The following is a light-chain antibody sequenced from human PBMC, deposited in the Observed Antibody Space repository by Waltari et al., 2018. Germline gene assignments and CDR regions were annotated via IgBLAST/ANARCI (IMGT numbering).Light chain of an antibody. Sequence: CRASQSVSTALAWYQQKPGQAPRLLIYGASTRATGIPDRFSGSGSGTDFSLTISRLEPDDFAVYYCQHYLRLPVTFGQGTTVEI. CDR1: QSVSTA. CDR2: GAS. V-gene: IGKV3-20*01. J-gene: IGKJ1*01. CDR3: QHYLRLPVT.